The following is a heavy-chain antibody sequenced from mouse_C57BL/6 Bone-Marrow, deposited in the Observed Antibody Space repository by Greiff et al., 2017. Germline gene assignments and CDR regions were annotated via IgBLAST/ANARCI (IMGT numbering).Heavy chain of an antibody. J-gene: IGHJ3*01. Sequence: VQLKESGPVLVKPGASVKMSCKASGYTFTDYYMNWVKQSHGKSLEWIGVINPYNGGTSYNQKFKGKATLTVDKSSSTAYMELNSLTSEDSAVXYCAGDYGSSPAWFAYWGQGTLVTVSA. D-gene: IGHD1-1*01. CDR2: INPYNGGT. V-gene: IGHV1-19*01. CDR3: AGDYGSSPAWFAY. CDR1: GYTFTDYY.